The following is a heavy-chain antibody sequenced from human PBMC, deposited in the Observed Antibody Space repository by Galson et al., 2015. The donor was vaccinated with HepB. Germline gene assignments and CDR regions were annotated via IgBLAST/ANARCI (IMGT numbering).Heavy chain of an antibody. CDR1: GFTFSDFA. CDR2: CGSGNIK. J-gene: IGHJ3*02. Sequence: SLRLSCAASGFTFSDFAMVWVRQAPGVGLEWVSTCGSGNIKYYADSVKGRFTISRDNSRNTLYLQMNSLRAEDTAVYYCAKDRAVVTAISDDAFDIWGQGTMVTVSS. D-gene: IGHD2-15*01. CDR3: AKDRAVVTAISDDAFDI. V-gene: IGHV3-23*01.